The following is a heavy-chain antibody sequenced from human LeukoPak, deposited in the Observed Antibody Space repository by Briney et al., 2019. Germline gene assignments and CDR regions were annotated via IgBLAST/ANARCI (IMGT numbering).Heavy chain of an antibody. CDR1: GFTFGDYA. CDR3: AKEDVGFDP. CDR2: IRSKAYGGTT. J-gene: IGHJ5*02. V-gene: IGHV3-49*04. Sequence: GGSLRLSCTASGFTFGDYAMSWVRQAPGKGLEWVGFIRSKAYGGTTEYAASVKGRFTISRDDSKSIAYLQMNSLRAEDTAVYYCAKEDVGFDPWGQGTLVTVSS.